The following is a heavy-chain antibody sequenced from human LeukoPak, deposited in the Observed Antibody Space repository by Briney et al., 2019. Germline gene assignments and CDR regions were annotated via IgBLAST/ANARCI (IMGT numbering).Heavy chain of an antibody. CDR1: GYTFTGYY. Sequence: GASVKVSCKASGYTFTGYYMHWVRQAPGQGLEWMGWINSNSGATTYAQKFQGWVTMTRDTSISTAYMELSRLRSDDTAVYYCAREYCSGTDCYKAFDIWGQGTMVTVSS. V-gene: IGHV1-2*04. CDR3: AREYCSGTDCYKAFDI. CDR2: INSNSGAT. J-gene: IGHJ3*02. D-gene: IGHD2-2*02.